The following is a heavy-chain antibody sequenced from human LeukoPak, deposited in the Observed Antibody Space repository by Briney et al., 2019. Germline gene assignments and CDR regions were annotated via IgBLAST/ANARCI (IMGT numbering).Heavy chain of an antibody. Sequence: GGSLRLSCAASGFTFNTYSMNWVRQAPGKGLEWVSYINSGGRGILYADSVKGRFTVSRDNAKNSIYLQMNNLRAEDTAVYYCAREIPSGSYAPDYWGQGTLVTVSS. CDR2: INSGGRGI. CDR1: GFTFNTYS. D-gene: IGHD1-26*01. CDR3: AREIPSGSYAPDY. J-gene: IGHJ4*02. V-gene: IGHV3-21*05.